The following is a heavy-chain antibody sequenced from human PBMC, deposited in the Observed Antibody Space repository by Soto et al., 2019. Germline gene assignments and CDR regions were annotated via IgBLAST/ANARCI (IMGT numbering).Heavy chain of an antibody. V-gene: IGHV3-48*02. CDR2: ITSDSSTI. CDR1: GFTFSSYS. J-gene: IGHJ6*02. CDR3: ARVGRGVYGMDV. D-gene: IGHD2-8*01. Sequence: EVQLVESGGGLVQPGGSLRLSCAASGFTFSSYSINWVRQAPGKGLEWFSYITSDSSTISYADFVKGRFTVSRDNAKNSLYLQMNSLRDEYTAVFYCARVGRGVYGMDVWGQGTSVTVSS.